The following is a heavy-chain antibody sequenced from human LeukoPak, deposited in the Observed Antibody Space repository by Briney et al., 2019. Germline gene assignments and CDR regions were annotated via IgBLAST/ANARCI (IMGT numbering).Heavy chain of an antibody. CDR1: GFTFSSNW. CDR2: INGDGRII. CDR3: VREVGAPGSFQH. D-gene: IGHD1-26*01. J-gene: IGHJ1*01. Sequence: PGGSLRLSCAASGFTFSSNWMHWVRQAPGKGLVWISRINGDGRIIEHAESVKGRFTISRTNADNTLHLQMNSLRAEDTAVYHCVREVGAPGSFQHWGQGAPVTVSS. V-gene: IGHV3-74*03.